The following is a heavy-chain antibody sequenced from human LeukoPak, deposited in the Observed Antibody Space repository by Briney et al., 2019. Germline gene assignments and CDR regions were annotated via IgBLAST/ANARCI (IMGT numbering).Heavy chain of an antibody. Sequence: GGSLRLSCAASEFTFSSYVMNWVRQAPGRGLEWVSGIVGDGGSAYHADSVTGRFTIFRDNSKNTLYLQMNSLRDEDTAVYYCAKGGFGVYYFDHWGQGTLVTVSS. CDR2: IVGDGGSA. CDR1: EFTFSSYV. CDR3: AKGGFGVYYFDH. J-gene: IGHJ4*02. V-gene: IGHV3-23*01. D-gene: IGHD3-10*01.